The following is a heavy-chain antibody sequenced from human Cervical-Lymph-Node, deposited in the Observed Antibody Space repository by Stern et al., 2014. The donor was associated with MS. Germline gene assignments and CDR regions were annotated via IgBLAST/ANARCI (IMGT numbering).Heavy chain of an antibody. V-gene: IGHV1-46*01. CDR1: GYPFTSYY. CDR3: ARAYCSGGSCHKFFAF. Sequence: QVQLVESGAEVKKPGASVKGSCKASGYPFTSYYMHWVRQAPGQGLECMGMISPRCGITSCAQKFQDRVTMTRDTSTSTVYMELSDLRSEDTAVYYCARAYCSGGSCHKFFAFWGQGTLVTVSS. CDR2: ISPRCGIT. D-gene: IGHD2-15*01. J-gene: IGHJ4*02.